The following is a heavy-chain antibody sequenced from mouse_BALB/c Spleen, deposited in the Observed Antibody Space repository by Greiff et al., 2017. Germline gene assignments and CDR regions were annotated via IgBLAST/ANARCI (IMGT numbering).Heavy chain of an antibody. Sequence: EVKLQESGPDLVKPSQSLSLTCTVTGYSITCGYSWPWIRQFPGNKLEWMGYIHYSGSTNYNPSLKSRISITRDTSKIQFFLQLNSVTTEDTATYYCATVTTVVDWYFDVWGAGTTVTGSS. D-gene: IGHD1-1*01. CDR1: GYSITCGYS. CDR3: ATVTTVVDWYFDV. J-gene: IGHJ1*01. CDR2: IHYSGST. V-gene: IGHV3-1*02.